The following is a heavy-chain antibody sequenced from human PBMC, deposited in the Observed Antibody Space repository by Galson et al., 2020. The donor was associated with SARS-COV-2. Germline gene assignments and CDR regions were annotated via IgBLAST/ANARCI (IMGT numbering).Heavy chain of an antibody. V-gene: IGHV3-30*04. CDR1: GFTFSSYA. CDR2: ISYDGSNK. J-gene: IGHJ6*02. Sequence: SCAASGFTFSSYAMHWVRQAPGKGLEWVAVISYDGSNKYYADSVKGRFTISRDNSKNTLYLQMNSLRAEDTAVYYRARDKQAYLGGMDVWGQGTTVTVSS. CDR3: ARDKQAYLGGMDV.